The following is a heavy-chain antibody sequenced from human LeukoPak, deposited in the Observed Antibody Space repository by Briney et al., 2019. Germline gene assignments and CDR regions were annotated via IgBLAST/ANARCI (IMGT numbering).Heavy chain of an antibody. J-gene: IGHJ6*03. V-gene: IGHV4-34*01. CDR2: INHSGST. CDR3: ARTTEGGYTYDYFYYYYMDV. CDR1: GGSFSVYY. D-gene: IGHD5-18*01. Sequence: PSETLSLTCAVYGGSFSVYYWSWIRQPPGKGLEWIGEINHSGSTNYNPSLKSRVTISVDTSNNHFSLKLSSVTAADTAVYYCARTTEGGYTYDYFYYYYMDVWGKGTTVTISS.